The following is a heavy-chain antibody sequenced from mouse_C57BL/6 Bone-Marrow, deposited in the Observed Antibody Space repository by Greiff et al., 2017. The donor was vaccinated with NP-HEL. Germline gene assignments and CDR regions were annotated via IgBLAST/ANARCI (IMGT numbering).Heavy chain of an antibody. CDR2: INPSTGGT. V-gene: IGHV1-42*01. Sequence: EVKLVESGPELVKPGASVKISCKASGYSFTGYYMNWVKQSPEKSLEWIGEINPSTGGTTYNQKFKAKATLTVDKSSSTAYMQLKSLTSEDSAVYYCARRARGFAYWGQGTLVTVSA. J-gene: IGHJ3*01. CDR3: ARRARGFAY. CDR1: GYSFTGYY. D-gene: IGHD3-3*01.